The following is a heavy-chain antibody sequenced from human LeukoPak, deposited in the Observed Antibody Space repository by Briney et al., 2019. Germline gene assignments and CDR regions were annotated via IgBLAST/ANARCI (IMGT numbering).Heavy chain of an antibody. D-gene: IGHD2-8*01. J-gene: IGHJ5*02. Sequence: SETLSLTCIVPDGSISGRVYYWRWIRQHPGKGLEWIGYIYYSGGPYYNPSLKSRVTISVDTSKNQFSLKLSSVTAAYTAVYYCGSVLMVYRPNFFDPWGQGTLVTVSS. CDR3: GSVLMVYRPNFFDP. CDR2: IYYSGGP. V-gene: IGHV4-31*03. CDR1: DGSISGRVYY.